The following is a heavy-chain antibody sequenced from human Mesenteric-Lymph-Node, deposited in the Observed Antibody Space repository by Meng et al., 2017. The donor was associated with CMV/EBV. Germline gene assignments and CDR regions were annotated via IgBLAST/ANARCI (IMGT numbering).Heavy chain of an antibody. J-gene: IGHJ4*02. CDR2: ISHSGDT. D-gene: IGHD2-8*02. CDR1: GGSISSNNW. CDR3: ARSPGYWSLDY. V-gene: IGHV4-4*01. Sequence: TCAVSGGSISSNNWWSWGRQPPGKGLEWIGEISHSGDTKYNPSLKSRVTISIDKTKNHFSLKLTSLTAADTGVYFCARSPGYWSLDYWGPGSLVTVSS.